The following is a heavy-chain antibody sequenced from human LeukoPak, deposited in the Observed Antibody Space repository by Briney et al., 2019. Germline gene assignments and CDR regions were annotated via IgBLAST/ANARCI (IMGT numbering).Heavy chain of an antibody. CDR2: ISGSGGST. V-gene: IGHV3-23*01. Sequence: GGSLRLSCAASGFTFSSYAMSWVRQAPGKGLEWVSAISGSGGSTYYADSVKGRFTISRDSSKNTLYLQMNSLRAEDTAVYYCAKDFGILTDTDAFDIWGQGTMVTVSS. J-gene: IGHJ3*02. CDR1: GFTFSSYA. CDR3: AKDFGILTDTDAFDI. D-gene: IGHD3-9*01.